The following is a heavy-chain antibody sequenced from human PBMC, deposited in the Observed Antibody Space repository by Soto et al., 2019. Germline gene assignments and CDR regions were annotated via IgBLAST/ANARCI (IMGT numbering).Heavy chain of an antibody. V-gene: IGHV1-3*01. CDR3: ARDRFSGSGTFNYFDY. J-gene: IGHJ4*02. D-gene: IGHD3-10*01. CDR2: INVGSGWT. CDR1: GYVFTTYS. Sequence: VQVVQSGAEVRKPGASVEVSCKASGYVFTTYSMHWVRQAPGQRLEWMGRINVGSGWTQYSQKFQGRVTITRDTSASTVYMALDSLGSEDTAVYYCARDRFSGSGTFNYFDYWGQGTLVTVSS.